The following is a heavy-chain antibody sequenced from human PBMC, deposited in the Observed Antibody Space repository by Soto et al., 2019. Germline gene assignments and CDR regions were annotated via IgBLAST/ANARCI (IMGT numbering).Heavy chain of an antibody. D-gene: IGHD3-10*01. V-gene: IGHV4-39*01. J-gene: IGHJ6*03. CDR3: ATITRAYYMDV. CDR1: GGSMTSSSYY. Sequence: SETLSLTCSVSGGSMTSSSYYWGWIRQPPGKGLEWIGSIYYSGSSYYNPSLKSRVTLPVDTSENQFSLRLSSVTAADTAVYYCATITRAYYMDVWGKGTTVTVCS. CDR2: IYYSGSS.